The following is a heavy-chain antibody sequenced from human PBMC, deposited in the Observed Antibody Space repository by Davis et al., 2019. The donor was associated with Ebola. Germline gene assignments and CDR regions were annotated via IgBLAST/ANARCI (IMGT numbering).Heavy chain of an antibody. J-gene: IGHJ4*02. Sequence: AASVKVSCKASGYTFTSYDINWVRQATGQGLEWMGWMNPNSGNTGYAQKFQGRVTMTRNTSISTAYMELSSLRSEDTAVYYCAREAPATYYFDYWGQGTLVTVSS. V-gene: IGHV1-8*01. CDR1: GYTFTSYD. CDR3: AREAPATYYFDY. CDR2: MNPNSGNT.